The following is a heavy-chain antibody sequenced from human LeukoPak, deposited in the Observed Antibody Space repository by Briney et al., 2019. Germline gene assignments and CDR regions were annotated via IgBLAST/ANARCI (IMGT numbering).Heavy chain of an antibody. CDR3: AELGITMIGGV. D-gene: IGHD3-10*02. V-gene: IGHV3-48*03. CDR1: GFSFNSYA. Sequence: QTGGSLRLSCVASGFSFNSYAMNWVRQAPGKGLGWVSAISSSGSTIYYADSVKGRLTISRDNAKNSLYLQMNSLRAEDTAVYYCAELGITMIGGVWGKGTTVTISS. CDR2: ISSSGSTI. J-gene: IGHJ6*04.